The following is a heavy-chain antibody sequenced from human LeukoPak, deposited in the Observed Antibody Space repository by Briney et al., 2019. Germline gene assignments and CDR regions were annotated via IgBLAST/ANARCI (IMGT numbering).Heavy chain of an antibody. Sequence: GGSLRLSCAASGFTFSSYSMNWVRQAPGKGLEWVSSISSSSSYIYYADSVKGRFTISRDNAKNSLYLQMNSLRAEDTAVYYCARETILGIGLSDWGQGALVTVSS. V-gene: IGHV3-21*01. J-gene: IGHJ1*01. CDR2: ISSSSSYI. CDR1: GFTFSSYS. D-gene: IGHD3-3*01. CDR3: ARETILGIGLSD.